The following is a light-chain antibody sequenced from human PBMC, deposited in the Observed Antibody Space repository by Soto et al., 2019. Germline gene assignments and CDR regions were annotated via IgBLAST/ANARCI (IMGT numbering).Light chain of an antibody. V-gene: IGLV2-14*01. CDR2: DVS. CDR1: SRDVGGYNS. CDR3: SSYTTGGSYV. J-gene: IGLJ1*01. Sequence: QSVLTQPASVSGSPGLSIAISFTGTSRDVGGYNSDSWYQQQPGKVPKLMIYDVSNRPSGVSNRFSGSKSGNTASLTISGHHAEDEGYYYCSSYTTGGSYVFGTGTQLTVL.